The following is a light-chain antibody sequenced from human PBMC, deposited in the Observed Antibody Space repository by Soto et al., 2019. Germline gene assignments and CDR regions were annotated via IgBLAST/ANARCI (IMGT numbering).Light chain of an antibody. CDR1: ALPKKY. Sequence: SYELTQPPSVSVSPGQTARITCSGAALPKKYAYWYQQKSGQAPVLVIYEDSKRPSGIPERFSGSSSGTMATFTISGAQVEDEADYYCYSTDSSGNHRVFGGGTKLTVL. CDR2: EDS. J-gene: IGLJ2*01. V-gene: IGLV3-10*01. CDR3: YSTDSSGNHRV.